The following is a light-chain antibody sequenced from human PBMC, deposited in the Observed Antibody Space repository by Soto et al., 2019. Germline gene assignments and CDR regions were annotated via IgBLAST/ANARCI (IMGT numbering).Light chain of an antibody. CDR3: HQYKRYSLT. CDR2: DGF. Sequence: DIQMTQSPSTLSASVGDRVTITCRASQSINNWLAWYQQKPGKAPKLLLYDGFSLESGVPLRFSGSGFGTEFTLTISSLQPDDSATYDCHQYKRYSLTFGGGTKVEIK. J-gene: IGKJ4*01. CDR1: QSINNW. V-gene: IGKV1-5*01.